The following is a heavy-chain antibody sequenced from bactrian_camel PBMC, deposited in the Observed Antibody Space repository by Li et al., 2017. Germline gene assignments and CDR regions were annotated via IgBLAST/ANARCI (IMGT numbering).Heavy chain of an antibody. J-gene: IGHJ2*01. CDR1: GFTFSGYD. V-gene: IGHV3S40*01. CDR2: TNSGGGST. CDR3: VKYSEWISGGAWHPAGGRYLNL. Sequence: VQLVESGGGSVEAGGSLRLSCTASGFTFSGYDMTWVRQAPGKGLEWVSSTNSGGGSTYYADSVKGRFTISREYAGNTLYLQLNWLRTEDTGMYYCVKYSEWISGGAWHPAGGRYLNLWGRGTQVTVS. D-gene: IGHD7*01.